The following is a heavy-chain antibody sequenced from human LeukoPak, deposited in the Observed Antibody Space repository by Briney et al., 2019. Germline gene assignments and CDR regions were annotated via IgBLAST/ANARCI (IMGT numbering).Heavy chain of an antibody. V-gene: IGHV1-46*01. D-gene: IGHD3-3*01. J-gene: IGHJ4*02. CDR2: IDPSAGST. CDR1: RYTFTNYY. CDR3: ARAQPSYDFWSGYQHDY. Sequence: GASVKVSCKASRYTFTNYYMHWVRQAPGQGLEWMGVIDPSAGSTTYAQKFQGRVTMTRDTATSTVYMELSSLRSEDTAVYYCARAQPSYDFWSGYQHDYWGQGTLVTVSS.